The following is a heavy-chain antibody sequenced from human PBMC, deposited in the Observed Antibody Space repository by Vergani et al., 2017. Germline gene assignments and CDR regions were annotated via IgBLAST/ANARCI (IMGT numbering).Heavy chain of an antibody. V-gene: IGHV3-23*01. CDR3: AKEGAWIQRWQEYYGMDV. J-gene: IGHJ6*02. D-gene: IGHD5-18*01. CDR2: ISGSGGST. CDR1: GFTFSSYA. Sequence: EVQLLESGGGLVQPGGSLRLSCAASGFTFSSYAMSWVRQAPGKGLEWVSAISGSGGSTYYADSVKGRFTISRDTSKNTLYLQMNSLRAEDTAVYYCAKEGAWIQRWQEYYGMDVWGQGTTVIVSS.